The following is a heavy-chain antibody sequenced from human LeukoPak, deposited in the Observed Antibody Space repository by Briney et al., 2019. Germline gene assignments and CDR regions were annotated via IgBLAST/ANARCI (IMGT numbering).Heavy chain of an antibody. V-gene: IGHV4-39*01. Sequence: PSETLSLTCTVSGASISSSSRADYFFWGWIRQAPGKGLGWIGSIDYSGHTYYNPSLKTRATISVDTPMNQFSLSLRSVTAADTAVYYCARPLYNSWDRFDPWGQGTLITVS. CDR2: IDYSGHT. CDR1: GASISSSSRADYFF. CDR3: ARPLYNSWDRFDP. D-gene: IGHD3-16*01. J-gene: IGHJ5*02.